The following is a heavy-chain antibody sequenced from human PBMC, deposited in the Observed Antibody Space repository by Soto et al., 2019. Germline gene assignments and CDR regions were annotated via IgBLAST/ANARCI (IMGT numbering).Heavy chain of an antibody. CDR3: AREGWTDCSSTSCSTYYYYYGMDV. Sequence: QVQLQQWGAGLLKPSETLSLTCAVYGGSFSGYYWSWIRQPPGKGLEWMGEINHSGSTNYNPSLKSRVTISVDTSKNQFSLKLSSVTAADTAVYYCAREGWTDCSSTSCSTYYYYYGMDVWGQGTTVTVSS. CDR1: GGSFSGYY. D-gene: IGHD2-2*01. V-gene: IGHV4-34*01. J-gene: IGHJ6*02. CDR2: INHSGST.